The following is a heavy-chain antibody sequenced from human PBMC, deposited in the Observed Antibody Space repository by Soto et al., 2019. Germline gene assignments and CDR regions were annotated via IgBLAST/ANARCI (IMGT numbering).Heavy chain of an antibody. Sequence: QVQLVQSGSEVKEPGASVKVSCKASGYTFTGYYVLWVRQAPGQGPECMGWINPYTGGTNYAQKFQGRVTMTRDTSISTAYMELSKLISDDTAVYYCATQFHHCGGDCYRGPYFGMDVWGQGTTVTGSS. D-gene: IGHD2-21*02. CDR2: INPYTGGT. J-gene: IGHJ6*02. V-gene: IGHV1-2*02. CDR1: GYTFTGYY. CDR3: ATQFHHCGGDCYRGPYFGMDV.